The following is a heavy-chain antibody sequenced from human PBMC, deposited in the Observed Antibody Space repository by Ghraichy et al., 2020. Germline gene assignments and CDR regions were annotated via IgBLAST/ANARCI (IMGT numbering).Heavy chain of an antibody. V-gene: IGHV3-53*01. D-gene: IGHD1-26*01. CDR1: GFTVSSNY. J-gene: IGHJ4*02. CDR3: ARDSVGAAYFDY. CDR2: IYSGGST. Sequence: LSLTCAASGFTVSSNYMSWVRQAPGKGLEWVSVIYSGGSTYYADSVRGRFTISRDNSKNTLYLQMNSLRAEDTAVYYCARDSVGAAYFDYWGQGTLVTVSS.